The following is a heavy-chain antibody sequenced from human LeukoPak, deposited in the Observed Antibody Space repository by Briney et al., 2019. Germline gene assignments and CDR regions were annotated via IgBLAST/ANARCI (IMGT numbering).Heavy chain of an antibody. J-gene: IGHJ5*02. CDR2: INHSERT. V-gene: IGHV4-34*01. Sequence: PSETLSLTCAVYGGSFSGYYWSWIRQPPGQGLEWIGEINHSERTNYNPSLKSRVTISVDTSTTQFSLKLRSVPAADTAGIYFAGGGYSYGYGGSSSGYTCFHLWGEGTLVRVFS. D-gene: IGHD5-18*01. CDR1: GGSFSGYY. CDR3: AGGGYSYGYGGSSSGYTCFHL.